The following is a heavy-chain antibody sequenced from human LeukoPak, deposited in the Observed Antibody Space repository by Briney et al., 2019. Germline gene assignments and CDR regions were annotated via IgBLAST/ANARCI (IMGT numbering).Heavy chain of an antibody. CDR1: GGSISSSSYY. CDR2: IYHSGST. D-gene: IGHD3-22*01. J-gene: IGHJ3*02. Sequence: SETLSLTCTVSGGSISSSSYYWGWIRQPPGKGLEWIGSIYHSGSTYYNPSLKSRVTISVDTSKNQFSLKLSSVTAADTAVYYCASYYYDSSGYYSAFDIWGQGTMVTVSS. V-gene: IGHV4-39*07. CDR3: ASYYYDSSGYYSAFDI.